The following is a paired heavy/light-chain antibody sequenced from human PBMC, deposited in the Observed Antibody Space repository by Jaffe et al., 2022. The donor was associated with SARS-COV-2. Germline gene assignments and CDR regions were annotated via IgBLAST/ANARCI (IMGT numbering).Light chain of an antibody. V-gene: IGKV3-20*01. Sequence: EIVLTQSPGTLSLSPGERATLSCRASQSVSSNYLAWYQQKPGQAPRLLIYGASSRATGIPDRFSGSGSGTDFTLTISRLEPEDFAVYYCQQYGSSPYTFGQGTKLEIK. J-gene: IGKJ2*01. CDR2: GAS. CDR1: QSVSSNY. CDR3: QQYGSSPYT.
Heavy chain of an antibody. V-gene: IGHV3-11*06. D-gene: IGHD3-10*01. CDR1: GFTFSDNY. CDR3: ARTAKKGWFGELFFAFDY. J-gene: IGHJ4*02. Sequence: QVQLVESGGGLVKPGGSLRLSCAASGFTFSDNYMNWIRQAPGKGLEWVSYISSSSSYTNYADSVKGRFTISRDNAKNSLYLQMNSLRAEDTAVYYCARTAKKGWFGELFFAFDYWGQGTLVTVSS. CDR2: ISSSSSYT.